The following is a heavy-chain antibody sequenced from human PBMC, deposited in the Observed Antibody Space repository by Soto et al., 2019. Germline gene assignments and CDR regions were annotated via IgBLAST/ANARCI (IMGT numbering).Heavy chain of an antibody. CDR3: ARSSHKATWFDP. J-gene: IGHJ5*02. D-gene: IGHD2-2*01. Sequence: PSPTLSLTCTVSVSSVTNFNKKWLRHPAGQGLEWKVRIYNGHGPNHNPYLRSRVTMSVDTSKNQFSLKRNSVTAADTAVYYCARSSHKATWFDPWGQGTLVTVS. CDR2: IYNGHGP. V-gene: IGHV4-4*07. CDR1: VSSVTNFN.